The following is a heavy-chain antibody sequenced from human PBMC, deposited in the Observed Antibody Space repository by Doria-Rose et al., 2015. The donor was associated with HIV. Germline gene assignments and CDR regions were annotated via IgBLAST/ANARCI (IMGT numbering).Heavy chain of an antibody. CDR2: IFSDDER. V-gene: IGHV2-26*01. D-gene: IGHD6-13*01. Sequence: VTLEESGPVLVKPTETLTLTCTVSGVSLSSPGMGVSWIRQPPGKALEWLANIFSDDERSYKTSLKSRLTISRDTSKSQVVLTMTDMDPVDTATYYCARIKSSRWYHKYYFDFWGQGILVIVSA. CDR1: GVSLSSPGMG. J-gene: IGHJ4*02. CDR3: ARIKSSRWYHKYYFDF.